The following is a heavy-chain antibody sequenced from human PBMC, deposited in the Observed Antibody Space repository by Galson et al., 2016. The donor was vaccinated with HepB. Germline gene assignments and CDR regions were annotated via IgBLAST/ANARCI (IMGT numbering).Heavy chain of an antibody. J-gene: IGHJ6*02. CDR3: AGRAVWCSEPTQAYYYYAMDV. CDR1: GFTFSNYS. Sequence: SLRLSCAASGFTFSNYSMNWVRQAPGKGLEWVSYISSSGSPIYYANSVKGRFPISRDNAKNSVNRQMNSLRDEVTAVYYCAGRAVWCSEPTQAYYYYAMDVWGQGTTVTFSS. D-gene: IGHD4/OR15-4a*01. V-gene: IGHV3-48*02. CDR2: ISSSGSPI.